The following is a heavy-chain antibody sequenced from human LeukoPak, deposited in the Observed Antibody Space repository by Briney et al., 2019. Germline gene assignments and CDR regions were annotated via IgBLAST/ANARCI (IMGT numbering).Heavy chain of an antibody. CDR1: GGSISSYY. D-gene: IGHD1-26*01. J-gene: IGHJ4*02. CDR3: ARAAHSGSLAPFDY. Sequence: SETLSLTCTVSGGSISSYYWSWIRQPPGKGLEWIGYIYYSGSTNYNPSLKSRVTISVDTSKNQFSLKLSSVTAADTAVYYCARAAHSGSLAPFDYWGQGTLVTVSS. V-gene: IGHV4-59*12. CDR2: IYYSGST.